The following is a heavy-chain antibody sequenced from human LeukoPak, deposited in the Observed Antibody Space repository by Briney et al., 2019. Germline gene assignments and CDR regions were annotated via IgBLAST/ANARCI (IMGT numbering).Heavy chain of an antibody. J-gene: IGHJ4*02. Sequence: GGSLRLSCAASGFTFSRHWMSWVRQAPGKGLEWVANIKQDGSEQYYVDSVKGRFTISRDNVKNSLYLQMNSLRAEDTAVYYCARDRGFYDPPLDYWGQGTLVTVSS. CDR2: IKQDGSEQ. CDR3: ARDRGFYDPPLDY. D-gene: IGHD5/OR15-5a*01. CDR1: GFTFSRHW. V-gene: IGHV3-7*01.